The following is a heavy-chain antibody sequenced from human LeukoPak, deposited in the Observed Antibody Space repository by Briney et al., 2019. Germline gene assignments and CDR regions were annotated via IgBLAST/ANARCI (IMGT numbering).Heavy chain of an antibody. J-gene: IGHJ4*02. D-gene: IGHD5-18*01. CDR2: IIPMFGTV. Sequence: SVKVSCKASGGTFRSYAIAWVRQAPGQGLEWMGGIIPMFGTVNYAQNFQGRVTISADESTNITYMDLISLRSEDTAVYFCARGYSYGPLDYWGQGTLVTVSS. CDR3: ARGYSYGPLDY. V-gene: IGHV1-69*13. CDR1: GGTFRSYA.